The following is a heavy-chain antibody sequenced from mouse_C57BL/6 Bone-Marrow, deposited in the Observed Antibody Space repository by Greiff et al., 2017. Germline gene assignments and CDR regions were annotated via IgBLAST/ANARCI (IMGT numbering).Heavy chain of an antibody. J-gene: IGHJ2*01. CDR3: AAYDGYPIFDY. CDR2: IDPEDGDT. CDR1: GFNIKDYY. D-gene: IGHD2-3*01. V-gene: IGHV14-2*01. Sequence: VQLQQSGAELVKPGASVKLSCTASGFNIKDYYMHWVKQRTEQGLEWIGRIDPEDGDTKYAPKFQGKATITADTSSNTAYLQLISRTSKATAVYYCAAYDGYPIFDYWGQGTTLTVSS.